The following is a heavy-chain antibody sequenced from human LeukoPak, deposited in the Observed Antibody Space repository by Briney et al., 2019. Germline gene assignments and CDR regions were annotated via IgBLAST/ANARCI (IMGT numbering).Heavy chain of an antibody. J-gene: IGHJ5*02. V-gene: IGHV1-46*01. D-gene: IGHD2-2*02. CDR1: GYTFTSYY. Sequence: GASVKVSCKASGYTFTSYYMHWVRQAPGQGPEWMGIINPSGGSTSYAQKFQGRVTMTRDMSTSTVYMELSSLRSEGTAVYYCAREWHCSSTSCYTGGQGVNWFDPWGQGTLVTVSS. CDR3: AREWHCSSTSCYTGGQGVNWFDP. CDR2: INPSGGST.